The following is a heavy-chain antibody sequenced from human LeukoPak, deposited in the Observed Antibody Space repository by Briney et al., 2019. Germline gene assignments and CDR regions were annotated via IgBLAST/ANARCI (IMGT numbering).Heavy chain of an antibody. CDR2: IYYTGRT. CDR1: GGSISSSSHS. D-gene: IGHD1-1*01. J-gene: IGHJ5*02. V-gene: IGHV4-39*01. Sequence: SSETLSLTCTVSGGSISSSSHSCGWIRQPPGKGLEWTGTIYYTGRTYYNPSLESRVTISVDKSKNQFSLKLTSVTAADTAIYYCAQSLGSGNWIGNWFDPWGQGTLVTVSS. CDR3: AQSLGSGNWIGNWFDP.